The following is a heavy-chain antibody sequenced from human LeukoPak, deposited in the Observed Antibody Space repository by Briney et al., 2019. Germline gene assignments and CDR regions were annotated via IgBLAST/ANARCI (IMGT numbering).Heavy chain of an antibody. CDR2: ISASGGST. D-gene: IGHD2-21*02. J-gene: IGHJ5*01. CDR3: ATTRYIVVVTAIPNWFDP. CDR1: GFTFSSYA. Sequence: GGSLRLSCAASGFTFSSYAMSWVRQAPGKGLEWVSAISASGGSTYYADSVKGRFTISRDNSKNTLYLQMNSLRAEDTAVYYCATTRYIVVVTAIPNWFDPWGQGTLVTVSS. V-gene: IGHV3-23*01.